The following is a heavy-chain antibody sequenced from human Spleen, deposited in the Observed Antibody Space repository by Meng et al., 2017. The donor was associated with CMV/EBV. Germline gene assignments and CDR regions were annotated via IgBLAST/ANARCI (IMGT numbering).Heavy chain of an antibody. CDR3: ARDARGYDSSGYSSYYYYYGMDV. Sequence: SVKVSCKASGGTFSSYAISWVRQAPGQGLEWMGGIIPIFGTANYAQKFQGRVTITTDESTSTAYMELSSLRSEDTAVYYCARDARGYDSSGYSSYYYYYGMDVWGQGTTVTVSS. D-gene: IGHD3-22*01. CDR1: GGTFSSYA. CDR2: IIPIFGTA. V-gene: IGHV1-69*05. J-gene: IGHJ6*02.